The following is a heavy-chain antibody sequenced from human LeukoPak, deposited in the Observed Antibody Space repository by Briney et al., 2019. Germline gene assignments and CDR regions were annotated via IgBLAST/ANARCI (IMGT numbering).Heavy chain of an antibody. CDR3: AKEFDYGDYVLRERGILLEY. V-gene: IGHV1-46*01. CDR2: ISPSGGST. CDR1: GYTFTSNY. D-gene: IGHD4-17*01. Sequence: ASVTVSCKAFGYTFTSNYMHWVRQAPGQGPEWMGVISPSGGSTTYAQKFQGRVTLTRDMSTSTDYLELSSLRSEDTAVYYCAKEFDYGDYVLRERGILLEYWGQGTLVTVSS. J-gene: IGHJ4*02.